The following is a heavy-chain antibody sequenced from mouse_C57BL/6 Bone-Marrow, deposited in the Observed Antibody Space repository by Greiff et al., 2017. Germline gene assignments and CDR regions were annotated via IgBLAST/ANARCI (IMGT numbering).Heavy chain of an antibody. Sequence: VQLQQSGAELARPSASVKMFCKASGYTFNSSTLNWVKQRPGQGLEWIGYINPSSGYTKYNQKLKDKATLTADKSSSTAYMQLSSLTSEDSAFYYCARYGVYGTDWYFDVWGTGTTVTVSS. D-gene: IGHD1-1*01. J-gene: IGHJ1*03. V-gene: IGHV1-4*01. CDR2: INPSSGYT. CDR3: ARYGVYGTDWYFDV. CDR1: GYTFNSST.